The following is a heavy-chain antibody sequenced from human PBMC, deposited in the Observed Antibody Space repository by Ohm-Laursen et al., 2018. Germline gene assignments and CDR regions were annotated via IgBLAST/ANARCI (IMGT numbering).Heavy chain of an antibody. CDR1: GFTFSSYP. Sequence: SLRLSCAASGFTFSSYPMSWVRQAPGKGLEWVSVITVSGGSTYYADSVTGRFTISRDNSKNTVYLQMNSLRAGDTAVYFCARARSSYCTTTTCYFFDYWGQGTLVTVSS. V-gene: IGHV3-23*01. CDR3: ARARSSYCTTTTCYFFDY. J-gene: IGHJ4*02. CDR2: ITVSGGST. D-gene: IGHD2-2*01.